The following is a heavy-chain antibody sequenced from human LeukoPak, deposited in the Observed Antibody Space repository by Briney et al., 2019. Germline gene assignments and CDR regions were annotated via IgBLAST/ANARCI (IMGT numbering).Heavy chain of an antibody. D-gene: IGHD6-13*01. CDR2: IRYDGSNQ. CDR3: AKDDSTSWYYFDY. V-gene: IGHV3-30*02. Sequence: SGGSLRLSCAASRFTFSSYGMHWVRQAPGKGLQWVAYIRYDGSNQYYADSAKGRFTISRDNSKNTLYLQMNSLRSEDTAVYYCAKDDSTSWYYFDYWAREPWSPSPQ. CDR1: RFTFSSYG. J-gene: IGHJ4*02.